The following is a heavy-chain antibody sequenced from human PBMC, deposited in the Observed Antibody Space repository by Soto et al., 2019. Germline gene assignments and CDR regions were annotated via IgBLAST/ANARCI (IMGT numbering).Heavy chain of an antibody. CDR3: AKVSRKGSAIDFDY. Sequence: QVQLVQSGAELKKPGASVKVSCKASGYTFSNYDMNWVRQATGQGPEWIGWVNPNNGDTGYAQKSQGGATLTTDISTTTAYMELTSLRSEDTAIYYCAKVSRKGSAIDFDYWGQGTLITVSS. CDR2: VNPNNGDT. CDR1: GYTFSNYD. V-gene: IGHV1-8*01. D-gene: IGHD3-10*01. J-gene: IGHJ4*02.